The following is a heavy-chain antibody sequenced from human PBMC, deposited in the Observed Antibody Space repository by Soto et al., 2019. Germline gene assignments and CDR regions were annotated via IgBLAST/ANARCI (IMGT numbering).Heavy chain of an antibody. J-gene: IGHJ6*02. CDR2: ISSSSSYI. V-gene: IGHV3-21*01. CDR3: ARDRSSSGWYFPLDYYYYGMDV. D-gene: IGHD6-19*01. CDR1: GFTFSSYS. Sequence: EVQLVESGGGLVKPGGSLRLSCAASGFTFSSYSMNWVRQAAGKGLEWVSSISSSSSYIYYADSVKGRFTISRDNAKNSLYLQTNSLRAEDTAVYYRARDRSSSGWYFPLDYYYYGMDVWGQGLTVTVSS.